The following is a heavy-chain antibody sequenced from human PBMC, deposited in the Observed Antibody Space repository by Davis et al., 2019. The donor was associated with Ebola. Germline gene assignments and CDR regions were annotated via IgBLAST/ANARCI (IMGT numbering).Heavy chain of an antibody. V-gene: IGHV4-34*01. CDR2: ITHSGST. D-gene: IGHD5-12*01. CDR3: ARGRGNGYSGYRRAFDY. CDR1: GGSFSGYY. J-gene: IGHJ4*02. Sequence: MPSETLSLTCAVYGGSFSGYYWSWIRQPPGKGLERIGEITHSGSTNYNPSLKSRVTISIDTSKNQFSLRLSSVTAADTAVYSCARGRGNGYSGYRRAFDYWGQGTLVTVSS.